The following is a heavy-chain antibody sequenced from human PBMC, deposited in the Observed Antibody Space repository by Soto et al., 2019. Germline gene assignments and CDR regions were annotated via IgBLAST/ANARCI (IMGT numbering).Heavy chain of an antibody. CDR1: GGSISSYY. Sequence: SETLSLTCTVSGGSISSYYWSWIRQPPGKGLEWIGYIYYSGSTNYNPSLKSPVTISVETSKNQFSLKLSSVTAADTAVYYCARVSTGRVRTTGTYYYYYYMDVWGKGTTVTVSS. CDR3: ARVSTGRVRTTGTYYYYYYMDV. D-gene: IGHD1-1*01. J-gene: IGHJ6*03. CDR2: IYYSGST. V-gene: IGHV4-59*01.